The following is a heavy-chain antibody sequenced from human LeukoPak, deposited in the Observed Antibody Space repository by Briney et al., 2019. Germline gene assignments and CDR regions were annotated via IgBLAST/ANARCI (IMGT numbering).Heavy chain of an antibody. CDR1: GGSISSGGYY. V-gene: IGHV4-31*03. Sequence: SETMSLTCTVSGGSISSGGYYWSWIRQHPGKGLEWIGYIYYSGSTYYNPSLKSRVTISVDTSKNQFSLKLSSVTAADTAVYYCARVVVGATYFDYWGQGTLVTVSS. J-gene: IGHJ4*02. CDR3: ARVVVGATYFDY. CDR2: IYYSGST. D-gene: IGHD1-26*01.